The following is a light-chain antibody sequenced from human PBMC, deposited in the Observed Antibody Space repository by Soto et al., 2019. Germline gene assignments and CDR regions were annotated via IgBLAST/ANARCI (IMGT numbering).Light chain of an antibody. CDR3: QQYYSGRT. CDR1: QSVLHRSKRKNY. J-gene: IGKJ1*01. Sequence: DIVMTQSPDSLAVSLGERTTINCRSSQSVLHRSKRKNYLAWDQQKAGQPPKLLISWASTRESGVPDRFSGSWSGTDFTLTISSLQAEDVATYYCQQYYSGRTFGQGTKVEI. V-gene: IGKV4-1*01. CDR2: WAS.